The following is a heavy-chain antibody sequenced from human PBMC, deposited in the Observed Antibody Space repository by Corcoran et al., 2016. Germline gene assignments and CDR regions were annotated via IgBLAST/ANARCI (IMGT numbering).Heavy chain of an antibody. D-gene: IGHD3-16*02. CDR3: ARVKEGGDYVWGSYRNGDYYVDY. CDR1: GYSISSGYY. V-gene: IGHV4-38-2*02. Sequence: QVQLQESGPGLVKPSETLSLTCTVSGYSISSGYYWGWIRQPPGKGLEWIGSIYHSGSTYYNPSLKSRVTISVDTSKNQFSLKLSTVTAADTAVYYWARVKEGGDYVWGSYRNGDYYVDYWGQGTLVTVSS. CDR2: IYHSGST. J-gene: IGHJ4*02.